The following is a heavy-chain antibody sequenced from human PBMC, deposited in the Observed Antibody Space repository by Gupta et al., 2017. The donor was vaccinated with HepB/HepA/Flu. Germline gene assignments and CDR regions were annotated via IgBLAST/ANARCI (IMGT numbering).Heavy chain of an antibody. CDR1: GASISSGAYY. J-gene: IGHJ4*02. V-gene: IGHV4-31*03. Sequence: QVQLQESGPGLVKPSQTLSLTCTVSGASISSGAYYWGWIRPFPGRGLEWIGYTHFNGNTYYNPSLKSRLTMSVATSQNQFSLTLTSVTAADTAVYYCARYSHVYDSSGYHYFFDYWGQGTLVTVSS. CDR2: THFNGNT. CDR3: ARYSHVYDSSGYHYFFDY. D-gene: IGHD3-22*01.